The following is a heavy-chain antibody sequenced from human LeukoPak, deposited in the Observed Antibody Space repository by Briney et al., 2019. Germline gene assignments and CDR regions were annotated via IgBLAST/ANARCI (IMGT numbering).Heavy chain of an antibody. CDR2: ISSGGSTI. CDR3: ARDPRNGYGQYGMDV. V-gene: IGHV3-48*03. Sequence: GGSLRLSCAASGFTFSSYEMNWVRQAPGKGLEWVSYISSGGSTIYFADSVKGRFTVSRDNAKNSLYLQMNSLRVEDTAVYYCARDPRNGYGQYGMDVWGQGTTVTVSS. CDR1: GFTFSSYE. D-gene: IGHD5-24*01. J-gene: IGHJ6*02.